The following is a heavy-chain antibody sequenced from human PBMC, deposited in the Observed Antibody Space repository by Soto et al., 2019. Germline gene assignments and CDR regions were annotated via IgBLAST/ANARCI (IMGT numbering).Heavy chain of an antibody. CDR3: AIPWGYANFDPFPTAFEI. CDR2: IHYSGNT. CDR1: GGSISSSRYY. Sequence: QLQLQESGPGLVKPSETLSLTCTVSGGSISSSRYYWGWIRQPPGKGLEWIGSIHYSGNTQYNLSLRSRVIICIATSMNEFSLRLGSVTASDTAVYYCAIPWGYANFDPFPTAFEIWGQGTMVTVSS. J-gene: IGHJ3*02. D-gene: IGHD5-18*01. V-gene: IGHV4-39*01.